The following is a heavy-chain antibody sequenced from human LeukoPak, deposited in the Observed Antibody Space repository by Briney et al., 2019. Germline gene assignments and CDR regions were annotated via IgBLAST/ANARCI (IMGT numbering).Heavy chain of an antibody. CDR3: ARPQYGGAFDI. CDR2: IYYSGST. CDR1: GGSISSYY. V-gene: IGHV4-59*08. Sequence: SETLSLTCTVSGGSISSYYWSWLRQPPGKGLEWIGYIYYSGSTNYNPSLKSRVTISADTSKNQFSLKLSSVTAADTAVYYCARPQYGGAFDIWGQGTMVTVSS. D-gene: IGHD4/OR15-4a*01. J-gene: IGHJ3*02.